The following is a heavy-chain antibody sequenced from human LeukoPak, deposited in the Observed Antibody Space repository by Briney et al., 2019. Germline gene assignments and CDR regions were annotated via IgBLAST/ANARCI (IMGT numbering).Heavy chain of an antibody. CDR2: ISAYNGNT. J-gene: IGHJ6*02. CDR3: ARDVEVAVTTDYYYYGMDV. Sequence: ASVKFSCKASGYTFTSYGISWVRQAPGQGLEWMGWISAYNGNTNYAQKLQGRVTMTTDTSTSTAYMELGSLRSDDTAVYYCARDVEVAVTTDYYYYGMDVWGQGTTVTVSS. CDR1: GYTFTSYG. D-gene: IGHD4-17*01. V-gene: IGHV1-18*01.